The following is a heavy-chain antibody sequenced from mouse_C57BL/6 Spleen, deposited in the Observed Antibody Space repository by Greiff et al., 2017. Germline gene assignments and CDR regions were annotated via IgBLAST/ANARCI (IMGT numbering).Heavy chain of an antibody. J-gene: IGHJ4*01. V-gene: IGHV14-3*01. CDR2: IDPANGNT. CDR3: ARIPYYYGSSYLAMDY. CDR1: GFNIKNTY. D-gene: IGHD1-1*01. Sequence: VQLQQSVAELVRPGASVKLSCTASGFNIKNTYLHWVKQRPEQGLEWIGRIDPANGNTTYAPKFQGKATITADTSSNTAYLQLSSLTSEDTAIYYCARIPYYYGSSYLAMDYWGQGTSVTVSS.